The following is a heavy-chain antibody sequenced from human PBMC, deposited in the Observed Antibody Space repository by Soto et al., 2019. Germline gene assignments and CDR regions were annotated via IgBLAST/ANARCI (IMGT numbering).Heavy chain of an antibody. V-gene: IGHV3-30*18. CDR2: ISYDGSNK. Sequence: PGGSLRLSCAASGFTFSSYGMDWVRQAPGKGLEWVAVISYDGSNKYYADSVKGRFTISRDNSKNTLYLQMNSLRAEDTAVYYCAKDHSIRMNTVTTWDTGLDYWGQGTLVTVS. D-gene: IGHD4-17*01. CDR3: AKDHSIRMNTVTTWDTGLDY. J-gene: IGHJ4*02. CDR1: GFTFSSYG.